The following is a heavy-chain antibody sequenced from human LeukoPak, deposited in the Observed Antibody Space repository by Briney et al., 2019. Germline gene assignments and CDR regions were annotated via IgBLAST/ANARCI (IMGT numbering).Heavy chain of an antibody. CDR1: GXTFSSYA. J-gene: IGHJ4*02. V-gene: IGHV3-23*01. D-gene: IGHD3-22*01. CDR2: ISGSGGST. CDR3: AKQATKYYDGTAYYSDY. Sequence: PGGSLRLSCAASGXTFSSYAMSWVRQAPGKGLEWVSIISGSGGSTYYADSVKGRFTISRDNSKNTLYLQMNSLRAEDTAVFYCAKQATKYYDGTAYYSDYWGQGTLVTVSS.